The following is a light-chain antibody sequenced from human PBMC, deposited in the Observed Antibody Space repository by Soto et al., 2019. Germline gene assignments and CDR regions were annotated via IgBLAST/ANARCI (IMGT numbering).Light chain of an antibody. J-gene: IGLJ2*01. CDR2: ANN. Sequence: QPVLTQPPSLSGAPGQRVTISCTGSSSNIGAGYDVHWYQQLPDTAPKLLIYANNNRPSGVPDRFSGSKSGTSASLAITGLQAEDEADYFCQSYDSSLSGVVFGGGTKLTVL. CDR1: SSNIGAGYD. CDR3: QSYDSSLSGVV. V-gene: IGLV1-40*01.